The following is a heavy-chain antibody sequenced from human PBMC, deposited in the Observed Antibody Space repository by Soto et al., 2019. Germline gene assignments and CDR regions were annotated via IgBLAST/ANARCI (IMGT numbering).Heavy chain of an antibody. CDR3: ARHGASRTVVTHYFDY. J-gene: IGHJ4*02. CDR2: IYYSGST. Sequence: SETLSLTCTVSGGSISSYYWSWIRQPPGKGLEWIGYIYYSGSTNYNPSLKSRVTISVDTSKNQFSLKLSSVTAADTAVYYCARHGASRTVVTHYFDYWGQGTLVTVSS. D-gene: IGHD2-21*02. CDR1: GGSISSYY. V-gene: IGHV4-59*08.